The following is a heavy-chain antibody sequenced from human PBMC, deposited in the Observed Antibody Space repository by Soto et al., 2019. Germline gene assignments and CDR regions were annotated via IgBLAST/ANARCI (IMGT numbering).Heavy chain of an antibody. CDR2: TYYRSKWNS. CDR1: GDSVSNNRAA. Sequence: SRTRSLTGAVSGDSVSNNRAAWSWIRQSPSRGLEWLGRTYYRSKWNSNYAVSVKGRVTINPDTSKNQFSLQLNSVTPEDTAVYYCARDEGGPWGQGTLVTGSS. V-gene: IGHV6-1*01. J-gene: IGHJ4*02. CDR3: ARDEGGP.